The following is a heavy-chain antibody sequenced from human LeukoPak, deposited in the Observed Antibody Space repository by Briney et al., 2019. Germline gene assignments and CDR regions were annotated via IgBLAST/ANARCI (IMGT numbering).Heavy chain of an antibody. CDR2: MNPDSGNT. D-gene: IGHD3-10*01. Sequence: ASVKVSCKASEYTFSGSDIDWVRQASGQGLEWMGWMNPDSGNTGYAQKFQGRVTMTRNTSIGTAYMELSTLRSDDTAVYYCARSSTLAGRGYYYHGMDVWGQGTTVTVSS. CDR1: EYTFSGSD. CDR3: ARSSTLAGRGYYYHGMDV. V-gene: IGHV1-8*01. J-gene: IGHJ6*02.